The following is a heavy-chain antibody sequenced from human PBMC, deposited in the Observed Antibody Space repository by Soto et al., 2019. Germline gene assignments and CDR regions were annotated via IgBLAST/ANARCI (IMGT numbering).Heavy chain of an antibody. CDR1: GSPLSSYG. CDR2: ISYDGSNK. J-gene: IGHJ6*02. Sequence: QVQLVESGGAVASLGRSRNPSCAAPGSPLSSYGWNWVRQAPGKGLEGVAVISYDGSNKYYADSVKGRFTISRDNSKNTLYLQMNSLRAEDTAVYYCAKDLNSGLWLYYGMDVWGQGTTVTVSS. CDR3: AKDLNSGLWLYYGMDV. D-gene: IGHD3-10*01. V-gene: IGHV3-30*18.